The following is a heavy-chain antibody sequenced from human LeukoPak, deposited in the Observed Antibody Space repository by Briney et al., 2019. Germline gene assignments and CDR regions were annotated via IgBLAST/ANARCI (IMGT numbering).Heavy chain of an antibody. D-gene: IGHD2-15*01. J-gene: IGHJ2*01. CDR3: ARAVYCSGGGCFWYFDL. CDR2: ISSSSRFI. Sequence: GGSLRLSCAASGFTFSTYEMNWVRQAPGKGLEWVSLISSSSRFIYYGDSVKGRFTISRDNAKKSLYLQMNSLRAEDTAVYYCARAVYCSGGGCFWYFDLWGRGTLVTVSS. CDR1: GFTFSTYE. V-gene: IGHV3-21*01.